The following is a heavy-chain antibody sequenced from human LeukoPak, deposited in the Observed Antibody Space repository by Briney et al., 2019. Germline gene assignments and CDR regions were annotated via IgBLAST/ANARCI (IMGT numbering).Heavy chain of an antibody. CDR2: INSSGGST. D-gene: IGHD2-21*01. CDR3: ARGLGHMVAKTHDFYYYGMDV. J-gene: IGHJ6*02. Sequence: APVKVSCKASGYTFTSYYIHWVRQAPGQGLEWMGIINSSGGSTTYAQKFQGRVTMTRDTSTSRVYMELSSLRSEDTAVYYCARGLGHMVAKTHDFYYYGMDVWGQGTTVTVSS. CDR1: GYTFTSYY. V-gene: IGHV1-46*01.